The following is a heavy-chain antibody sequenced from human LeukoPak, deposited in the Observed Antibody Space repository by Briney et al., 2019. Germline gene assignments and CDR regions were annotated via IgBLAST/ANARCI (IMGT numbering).Heavy chain of an antibody. CDR2: IWYDGSNK. CDR3: AKDRIAARPGWFDP. J-gene: IGHJ5*02. D-gene: IGHD6-6*01. CDR1: GFTFSSYG. Sequence: GGSLRLSCAASGFTFSSYGMNWVRQAPGKGLEWVAGIWYDGSNKYYADSVKGRFTISRDNSKNTLFLQMNSLRAEDTAVYYCAKDRIAARPGWFDPWGQGNLVTVSS. V-gene: IGHV3-33*06.